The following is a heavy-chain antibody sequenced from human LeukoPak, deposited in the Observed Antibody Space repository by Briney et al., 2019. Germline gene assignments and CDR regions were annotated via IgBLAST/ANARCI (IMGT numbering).Heavy chain of an antibody. V-gene: IGHV3-23*01. CDR1: GFTFSSYS. CDR3: AKEANFWSGYFDTYNWFDP. Sequence: PGGSLRLSCAASGFTFSSYSMDWVRQAPGKGLEWVSAISGNGGSTYYADSVKGRFTISRDNSKNTLYLQMNSLRAEDTAVYYCAKEANFWSGYFDTYNWFDPWGQGTLVTVSS. D-gene: IGHD3-3*01. J-gene: IGHJ5*02. CDR2: ISGNGGST.